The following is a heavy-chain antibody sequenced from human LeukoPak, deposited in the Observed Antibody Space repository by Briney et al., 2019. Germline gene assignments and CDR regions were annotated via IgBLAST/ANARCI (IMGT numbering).Heavy chain of an antibody. J-gene: IGHJ5*02. V-gene: IGHV3-30*04. CDR3: ARDVTMVRGSNWFDP. CDR2: ISYDGSGK. Sequence: GGSLRLSCAASGFTFSSYAIHWVRQAPGKGLEWVAVISYDGSGKYYADSVKGRFTISRDNFENTLHLQMNSLRAEDTAVYYCARDVTMVRGSNWFDPWGQGTLVTVSS. D-gene: IGHD3-10*01. CDR1: GFTFSSYA.